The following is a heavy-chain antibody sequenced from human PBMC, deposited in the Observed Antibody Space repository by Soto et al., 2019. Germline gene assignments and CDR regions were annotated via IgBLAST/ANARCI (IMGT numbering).Heavy chain of an antibody. V-gene: IGHV4-34*01. CDR3: ARSLPAAGAYYYYYMDV. CDR1: GGSFSGYY. Sequence: SETLSLTCAVYGGSFSGYYWSWIRQPPGKGLEWIGEINHSGSTNYNPSLKSRVTISVDTSKNQFSLKLSSVTAADTAVYYCARSLPAAGAYYYYYMDVWGKGTTVTVSS. D-gene: IGHD2-2*01. J-gene: IGHJ6*03. CDR2: INHSGST.